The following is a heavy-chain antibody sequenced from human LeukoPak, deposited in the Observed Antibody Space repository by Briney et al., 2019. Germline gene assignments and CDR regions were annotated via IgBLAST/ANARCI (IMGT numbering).Heavy chain of an antibody. CDR2: IYYSGDT. CDR3: ARGWPFDY. CDR1: GGSISTYP. J-gene: IGHJ4*02. V-gene: IGHV4-59*01. Sequence: PSETLSLTCTVSGGSISTYPWSWIRQPPGKGLEWIGYIYYSGDTNYNRSLKSRVTISIDTSKNHFSLKLSSVIAADTAVYYCARGWPFDYWGQGTLVTVSS.